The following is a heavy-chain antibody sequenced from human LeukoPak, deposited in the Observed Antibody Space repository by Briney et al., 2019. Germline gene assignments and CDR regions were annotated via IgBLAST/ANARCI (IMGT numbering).Heavy chain of an antibody. CDR2: IKSDGTYT. D-gene: IGHD5-12*01. Sequence: TGGSLRLSCAASGFTFSSYWMHWVRQTPGKGPVWVSRIKSDGTYTTYADSVKGRFTISRDNAKNTLYLQMNSLRAEDTAVYHCASGGSGYVAYWGQGTLVTVSS. CDR3: ASGGSGYVAY. CDR1: GFTFSSYW. J-gene: IGHJ4*02. V-gene: IGHV3-74*01.